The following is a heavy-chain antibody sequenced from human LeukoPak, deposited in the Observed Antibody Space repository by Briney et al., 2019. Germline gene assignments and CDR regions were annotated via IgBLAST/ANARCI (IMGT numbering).Heavy chain of an antibody. V-gene: IGHV3-43*02. CDR2: ISGDGGIT. CDR3: AKDIPKGYSSGWYSNYYYGMDV. D-gene: IGHD6-19*01. Sequence: PGGSLRLSCAASGFTFDDYAMHWVRQAPGKGLEWVSLISGDGGITYYADSVKGRFTISRHNSKNSLYLQMNSLRTEDTALYYCAKDIPKGYSSGWYSNYYYGMDVWGQGTTVTVSS. J-gene: IGHJ6*02. CDR1: GFTFDDYA.